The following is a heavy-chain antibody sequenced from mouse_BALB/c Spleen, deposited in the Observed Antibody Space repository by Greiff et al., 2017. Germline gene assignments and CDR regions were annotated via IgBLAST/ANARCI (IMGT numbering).Heavy chain of an antibody. Sequence: EVQLVESGGGLVQPGGSRKLSCAASGFTFSDYGMAWVRQAPGKGPEWVAFISTLAYSIYYADTVTGRFTISRENAKNTLYLEMSSLRSEDTAMYYCEREGGDYSAWFAYWGQGTLVTVSA. CDR3: EREGGDYSAWFAY. D-gene: IGHD1-1*01. CDR1: GFTFSDYG. CDR2: ISTLAYSI. J-gene: IGHJ3*01. V-gene: IGHV5-15*02.